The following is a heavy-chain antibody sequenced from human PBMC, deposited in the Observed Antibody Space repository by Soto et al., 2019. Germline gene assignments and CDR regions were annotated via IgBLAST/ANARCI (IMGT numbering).Heavy chain of an antibody. D-gene: IGHD6-19*01. CDR2: MYDSGRT. Sequence: QVQLQESGPGLVKPSETLSLTCTVSGDSMNNDYWSWIRQPAGKGLEWIGFMYDSGRTNYNPSLKTRVTISTDTLKNQFSLKLSSVTAADTAMYYCVRLQYCSGRDYWGQGILVTVSS. J-gene: IGHJ4*02. V-gene: IGHV4-59*08. CDR3: VRLQYCSGRDY. CDR1: GDSMNNDY.